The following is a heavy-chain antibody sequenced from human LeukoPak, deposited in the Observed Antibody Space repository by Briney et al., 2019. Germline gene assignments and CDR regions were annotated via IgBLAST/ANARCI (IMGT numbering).Heavy chain of an antibody. J-gene: IGHJ4*02. V-gene: IGHV3-23*01. Sequence: ETLSLTCAVYGGSFSGYYWSWVRQAPGKGLEWVSAISGSGGSTYYADSVKGRFTISRDNSKNTLYLQMNSLRAEDTAVYYCAKILGYCSSTSCYTTPMIDYWGQGTLVTVSS. D-gene: IGHD2-2*02. CDR1: GGSFSGYY. CDR2: ISGSGGST. CDR3: AKILGYCSSTSCYTTPMIDY.